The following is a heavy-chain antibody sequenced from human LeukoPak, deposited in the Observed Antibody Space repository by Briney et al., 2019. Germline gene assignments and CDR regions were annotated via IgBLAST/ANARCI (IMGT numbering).Heavy chain of an antibody. J-gene: IGHJ4*02. D-gene: IGHD3-10*01. V-gene: IGHV4-61*02. CDR1: GGSISSGSYY. CDR3: ARSRHASGSYSDYFDY. CDR2: IYTSGST. Sequence: SETLSLTCTVSGGSISSGSYYWSWIRQPAGKGLEWIGRIYTSGSTNYNPSLKSRVTISVDTSKNQFSLKLSSVTAADTAVYYCARSRHASGSYSDYFDYWGQGTLVTVSS.